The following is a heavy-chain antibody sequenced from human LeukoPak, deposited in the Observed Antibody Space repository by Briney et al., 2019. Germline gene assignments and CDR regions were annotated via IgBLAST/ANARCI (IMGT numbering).Heavy chain of an antibody. CDR3: ARSSAGFDS. Sequence: SQTLSLTCAISGDSVSSNSAVWNWIRQSPSRGLEWLGRTYYRSEWFIDYAPSVKSRISINPDASKNQFSLQLDSVAPEDTAVYYCARSSAGFDSWGQGTLVTVSS. J-gene: IGHJ5*01. CDR1: GDSVSSNSAV. V-gene: IGHV6-1*01. D-gene: IGHD3-16*01. CDR2: TYYRSEWFI.